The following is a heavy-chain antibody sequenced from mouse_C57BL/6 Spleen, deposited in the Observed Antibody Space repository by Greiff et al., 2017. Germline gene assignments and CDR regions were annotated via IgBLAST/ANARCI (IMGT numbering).Heavy chain of an antibody. J-gene: IGHJ2*01. D-gene: IGHD3-3*01. CDR3: TTGLYYFDY. V-gene: IGHV1-15*01. CDR2: IDPETGGT. Sequence: QVQLKESGAELVRPGASVTLSCKASGYTFTDYEMHWVKQTPVHGLEWSGAIDPETGGTAYNQKFKGKAILTADKSSSTAYMELRSLTSEDSAVYYCTTGLYYFDYWGQGTTLTVSS. CDR1: GYTFTDYE.